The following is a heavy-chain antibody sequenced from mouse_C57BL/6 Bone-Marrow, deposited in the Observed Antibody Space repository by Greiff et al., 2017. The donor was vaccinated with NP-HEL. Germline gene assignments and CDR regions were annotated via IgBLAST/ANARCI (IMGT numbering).Heavy chain of an antibody. D-gene: IGHD1-1*01. CDR3: ARDSVVATVDY. V-gene: IGHV14-2*01. CDR1: GFNINDYY. J-gene: IGHJ2*01. CDR2: IDPADGET. Sequence: EVQLQQSGAELVKPGASVKLSCTASGFNINDYYMHWVKQRTEQGLEWIGRIDPADGETKYDPKFQGKATITADTSSNTAYLQLSSLTSEDTAVYYCARDSVVATVDYCGQGNTLTVSS.